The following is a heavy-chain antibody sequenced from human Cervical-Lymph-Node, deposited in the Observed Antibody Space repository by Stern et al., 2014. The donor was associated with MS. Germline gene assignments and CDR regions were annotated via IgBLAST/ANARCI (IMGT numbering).Heavy chain of an antibody. CDR3: ARDRGLEDAAMDWFDP. CDR2: ISGNGRNT. J-gene: IGHJ5*02. CDR1: GITFGTSS. D-gene: IGHD5-18*01. V-gene: IGHV3-23*04. Sequence: EVQLVESGGGLVQPGGSLRLSCAASGITFGTSSMNWVRQAPGKGLEWVSAISGNGRNTYYADSVKGRFTISRDNSKSTLFLQMNSLRAEDTAIYYCARDRGLEDAAMDWFDPWGQGTLVTVSS.